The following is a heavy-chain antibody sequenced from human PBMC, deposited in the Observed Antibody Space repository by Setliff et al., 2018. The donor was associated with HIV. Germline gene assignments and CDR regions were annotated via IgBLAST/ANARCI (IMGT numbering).Heavy chain of an antibody. J-gene: IGHJ4*02. Sequence: SCTVSGASISSSSYHWGWIRQPPGKGLEWIGNIFYSGNTYYNPSLQSRITMSIDTSKNQFSLNLDSVTAADTAVYYCARLSWDVDDWGQGTLVTVSS. CDR1: GASISSSSYH. V-gene: IGHV4-39*01. CDR2: IFYSGNT. D-gene: IGHD1-26*01. CDR3: ARLSWDVDD.